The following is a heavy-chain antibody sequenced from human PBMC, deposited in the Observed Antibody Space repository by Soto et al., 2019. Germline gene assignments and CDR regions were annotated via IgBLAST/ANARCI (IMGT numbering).Heavy chain of an antibody. D-gene: IGHD4-17*01. CDR2: IYYSGST. Sequence: PSETLSLTCTVSGGSISSGGYYWSWIRQHPGKGLEWIGYIYYSGSTYYNPSLKSRVTISVDTSKNQFSLKLSSVTAADTAAYYCARGAMTTTGWIDPWGQGTLVTVSS. CDR3: ARGAMTTTGWIDP. CDR1: GGSISSGGYY. V-gene: IGHV4-31*03. J-gene: IGHJ5*02.